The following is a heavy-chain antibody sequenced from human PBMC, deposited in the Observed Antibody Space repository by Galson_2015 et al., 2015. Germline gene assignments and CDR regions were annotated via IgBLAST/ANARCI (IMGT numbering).Heavy chain of an antibody. CDR3: ARAPLRDYCDYLDY. Sequence: SLRLSCAASGFTVATHYMSWVRQAPGKGLEWVSVIYSDGSSFYGDSVTGRFAISSDSSKNALYLQMNSLRAEDTAVYYCARAPLRDYCDYLDYWGQRALVTVAS. V-gene: IGHV3-53*01. J-gene: IGHJ4*02. D-gene: IGHD4-17*01. CDR2: IYSDGSS. CDR1: GFTVATHY.